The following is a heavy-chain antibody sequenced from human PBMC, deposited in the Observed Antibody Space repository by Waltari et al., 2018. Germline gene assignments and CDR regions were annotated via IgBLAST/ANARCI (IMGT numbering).Heavy chain of an antibody. J-gene: IGHJ4*02. D-gene: IGHD2-21*01. CDR2: ISNSGADT. CDR1: GLTFSMFA. Sequence: QLLESGGGLVQPGGSLRLSCSDSGLTFSMFAIGWVRQAPGKGLEWVSGISNSGADTYYTDSVEGRFTISRDNSKKTLYLQMNTLRVEDTAVYYCAKDHGIAYWGQGTLVTVSS. V-gene: IGHV3-23*01. CDR3: AKDHGIAY.